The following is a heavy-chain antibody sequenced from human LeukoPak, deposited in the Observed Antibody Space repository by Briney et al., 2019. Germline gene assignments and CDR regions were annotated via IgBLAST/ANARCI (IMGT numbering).Heavy chain of an antibody. D-gene: IGHD3-22*01. J-gene: IGHJ4*02. CDR2: IYHSGST. Sequence: SGTLSLTCAVPGGSISSSNWWSCVRQPPGKGLEWIGEIYHSGSTNYNPSLKSRVTISVDKSKNQFSLKLSSVTAADTAVYYCARGLHDSSGYADYWGQGNLVTVSS. V-gene: IGHV4-4*02. CDR1: GGSISSSNW. CDR3: ARGLHDSSGYADY.